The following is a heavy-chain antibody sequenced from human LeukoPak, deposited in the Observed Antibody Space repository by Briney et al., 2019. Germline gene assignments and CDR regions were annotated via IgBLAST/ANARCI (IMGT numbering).Heavy chain of an antibody. J-gene: IGHJ6*03. Sequence: PSETLSLTCTVSGGSISSSSYYWGWIRQPPGKGLEWIGSIYYSGSTYYNPSLKSRVTISVDTSKNQFSLKLSSVTAADTAVYYCARHKAGASYYYYYMDVWGKGTTVTVSS. CDR2: IYYSGST. D-gene: IGHD6-13*01. V-gene: IGHV4-39*01. CDR3: ARHKAGASYYYYYMDV. CDR1: GGSISSSSYY.